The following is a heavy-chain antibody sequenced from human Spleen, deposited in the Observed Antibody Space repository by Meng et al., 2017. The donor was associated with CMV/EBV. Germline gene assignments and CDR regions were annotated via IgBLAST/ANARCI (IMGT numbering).Heavy chain of an antibody. J-gene: IGHJ4*02. CDR1: GGSISSSSYY. V-gene: IGHV4-39*07. D-gene: IGHD5-18*01. Sequence: SETLSLTCTVSGGSISSSSYYWGWIRQPPGKGLEWIGSIYYSGSTYYNPSLKSRVTISVDTSKNQFSLKLSSVTAADTAVYYCASLPVGNTAMVSYWGQGTLVTVSS. CDR2: IYYSGST. CDR3: ASLPVGNTAMVSY.